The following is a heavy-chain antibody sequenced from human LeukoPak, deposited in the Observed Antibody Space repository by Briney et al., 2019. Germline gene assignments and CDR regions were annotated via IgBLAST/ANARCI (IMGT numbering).Heavy chain of an antibody. J-gene: IGHJ3*02. Sequence: GASVTVSCKASGYTFTSYGISWVRQAPGQGLEWMGWISAYNGNTNYAQKLQGRVTMTTDTSTSTAYMELRSLRSDDTAVYYCARAGVRGVQDEDAFDIWGQGTMVTVSS. D-gene: IGHD3-10*01. CDR1: GYTFTSYG. CDR3: ARAGVRGVQDEDAFDI. V-gene: IGHV1-18*01. CDR2: ISAYNGNT.